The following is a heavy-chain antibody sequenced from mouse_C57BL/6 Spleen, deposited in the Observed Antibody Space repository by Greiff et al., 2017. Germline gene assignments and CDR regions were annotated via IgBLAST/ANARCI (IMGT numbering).Heavy chain of an antibody. CDR3: ARTPTVVAHYGG. D-gene: IGHD1-1*01. Sequence: EVQLQQSGPVLVKPGASVKMSCKASGYTFTDYYMTWVKQSHGQSLEWIGVINPYNGGTSYNQKFKGKATLTVDKSSSTAYMELNSLTSEDSAVYYCARTPTVVAHYGGGGKSTTVSVAT. J-gene: IGHJ2*01. V-gene: IGHV1-19*01. CDR2: INPYNGGT. CDR1: GYTFTDYY.